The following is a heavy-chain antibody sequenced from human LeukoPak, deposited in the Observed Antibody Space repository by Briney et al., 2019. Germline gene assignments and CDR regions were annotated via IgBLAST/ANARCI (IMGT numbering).Heavy chain of an antibody. V-gene: IGHV3-74*01. Sequence: GSLRLSCAASGFTFSSYWMHWVRQAPGKGLVWVSRINSDGSRISYADSVKGRFTISRDNAKNTLYLQMNSLRAEDTAVYYCASPQYGDYELWYFDLWGRGTLVTVSS. D-gene: IGHD4-17*01. J-gene: IGHJ2*01. CDR2: INSDGSRI. CDR1: GFTFSSYW. CDR3: ASPQYGDYELWYFDL.